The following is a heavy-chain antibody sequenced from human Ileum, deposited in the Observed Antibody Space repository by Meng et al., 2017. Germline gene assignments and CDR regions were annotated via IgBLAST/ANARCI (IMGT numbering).Heavy chain of an antibody. V-gene: IGHV4-38-2*02. D-gene: IGHD3-10*01. J-gene: IGHJ4*02. CDR3: TRDHVWFGELGVDY. Sequence: GSLRLSCAVSGYSISSGYNWGWVRQTPGKGLEWIGSIFHSGPTYYNPSLKSRVSISVDTSKNQFSLRLTAVTTADTAVYYCTRDHVWFGELGVDYWGQGARVTGSS. CDR1: GYSISSGYN. CDR2: IFHSGPT.